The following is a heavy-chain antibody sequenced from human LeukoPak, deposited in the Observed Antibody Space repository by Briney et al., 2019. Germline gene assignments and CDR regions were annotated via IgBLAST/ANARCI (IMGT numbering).Heavy chain of an antibody. CDR1: GFTFSNAW. D-gene: IGHD2-2*01. CDR2: IKSKTDGGAT. V-gene: IGHV3-15*01. Sequence: GGSLRLSCAASGFTFSNAWMSWVRQAPGKGLEGVGRIKSKTDGGATDYAAPVKGRFTISRDDSKNTLYLQMNSLRTEDTAVYYCTTGYCSRTSCYYFDYWGQGTLVTVSS. J-gene: IGHJ4*02. CDR3: TTGYCSRTSCYYFDY.